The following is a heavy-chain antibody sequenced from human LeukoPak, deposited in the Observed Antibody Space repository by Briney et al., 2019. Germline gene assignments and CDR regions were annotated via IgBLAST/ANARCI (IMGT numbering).Heavy chain of an antibody. CDR1: GGSFSGYY. D-gene: IGHD6-13*01. CDR2: INHSGST. V-gene: IGHV4-34*01. Sequence: SETLSLTCAVYGGSFSGYYWSWIRQPPGKGLEWIGEINHSGSTNYNPSLKSRVTISVDTSKNQFSLKLSSVTAADTAVYYCASGRQQMEPTLPFDRWGQGTLVTVSS. CDR3: ASGRQQMEPTLPFDR. J-gene: IGHJ5*02.